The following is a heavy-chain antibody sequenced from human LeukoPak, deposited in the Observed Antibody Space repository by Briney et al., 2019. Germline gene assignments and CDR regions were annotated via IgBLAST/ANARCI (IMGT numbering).Heavy chain of an antibody. CDR2: ISGYNGNT. CDR1: GYTFNNYG. Sequence: ASVKVSCKASGYTFNNYGITWVRQAPGQGLEWMGWISGYNGNTNYAQKLQGRVTMTTDTSTSTAYMGLRSLGSDDTAVYYCARDDGMVYVKFVDYWGQGTLVTVSP. J-gene: IGHJ4*02. D-gene: IGHD2-8*01. V-gene: IGHV1-18*01. CDR3: ARDDGMVYVKFVDY.